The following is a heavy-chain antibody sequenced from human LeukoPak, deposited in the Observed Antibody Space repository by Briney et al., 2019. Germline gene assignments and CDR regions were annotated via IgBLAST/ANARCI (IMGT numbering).Heavy chain of an antibody. D-gene: IGHD2-21*02. J-gene: IGHJ4*02. CDR3: ARVLFEVSVTSVPFDS. CDR1: GLTFSRTE. Sequence: PGGSLRLSCVASGLTFSRTEMNWVRQAPGKGLEWISYISISGKTVYAASVRGRFTVSRDNAKNSLYLQMDGLRVEDTAVYYCARVLFEVSVTSVPFDSWGQGTLVTVSS. V-gene: IGHV3-48*03. CDR2: ISISGKTV.